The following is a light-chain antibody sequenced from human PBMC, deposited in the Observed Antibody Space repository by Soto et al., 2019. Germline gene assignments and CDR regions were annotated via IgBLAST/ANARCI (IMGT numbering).Light chain of an antibody. V-gene: IGKV3-20*01. CDR1: QSVTNNY. CDR2: GAS. Sequence: EIVLTQSPATLSLSPGERATLFCRASQSVTNNYLAWYQQKPGQAPRLLIYGASTRATDIPDRFSGSGSGTDFILTISRLEPEDFAVYYCQQYDRSPSWTFGQGTKVKIK. CDR3: QQYDRSPSWT. J-gene: IGKJ1*01.